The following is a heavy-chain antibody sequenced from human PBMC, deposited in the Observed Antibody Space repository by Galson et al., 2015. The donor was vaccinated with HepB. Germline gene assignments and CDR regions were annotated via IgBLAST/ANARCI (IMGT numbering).Heavy chain of an antibody. CDR2: FRTKRGNT. V-gene: IGHV1-18*01. J-gene: IGHJ4*02. D-gene: IGHD3-9*01. CDR3: ARDVDWALDY. CDR1: GYTFNKYG. Sequence: SVKVYCKAPGYTFNKYGSSGVRQALGQGLEWMGWFRTKRGNTKHAQNFQGRVTMTTETSTNTAYMALRSLRSADTAVYYCARDVDWALDYWGQGSLVTVSS.